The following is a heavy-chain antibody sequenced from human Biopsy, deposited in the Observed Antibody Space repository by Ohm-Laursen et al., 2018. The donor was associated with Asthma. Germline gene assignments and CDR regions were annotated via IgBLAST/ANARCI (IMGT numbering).Heavy chain of an antibody. D-gene: IGHD3-16*01. CDR1: GFSLDVNA. CDR3: VRDMGAGPNQPPSPSGVYHLYGRDV. CDR2: ISWNIGSS. Sequence: SLTLSFTSSGFSLDVNAMYWFRQGPGKGLERVAGISWNIGSSAYADSMKGRFTISRDNAKNSLYLQMTSLGPADTAMYYCVRDMGAGPNQPPSPSGVYHLYGRDVWGQGTTVTVSS. J-gene: IGHJ6*02. V-gene: IGHV3-9*01.